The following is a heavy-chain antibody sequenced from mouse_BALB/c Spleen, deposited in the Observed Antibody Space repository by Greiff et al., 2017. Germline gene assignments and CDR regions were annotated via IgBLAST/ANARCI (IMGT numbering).Heavy chain of an antibody. V-gene: IGHV5-9-4*01. D-gene: IGHD2-1*01. Sequence: EVKLMESGGGLVKPGGSLKLSCAASGFTFSSYAMSWVRQSPEKRLAWVAEISSGGSYTYYPDTVTGRFTISRDNAKNTLYLEMSSLRSEDTTMYYCASYGMNDAMDYWGQGTSVTVSS. CDR3: ASYGMNDAMDY. CDR2: ISSGGSYT. J-gene: IGHJ4*01. CDR1: GFTFSSYA.